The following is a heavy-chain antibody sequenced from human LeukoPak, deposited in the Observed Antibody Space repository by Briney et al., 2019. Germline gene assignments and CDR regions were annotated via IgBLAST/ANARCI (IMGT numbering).Heavy chain of an antibody. Sequence: ASVKVSCKASGYTFTGYYVHWVRQAPGQGLEWMGWINPNSGGTNYAQKFQGRVTMTRDTSVSTAYMELSRLRSDDTAVYYCARGGRTVTQAEYFQHWGQGTLVTVSS. D-gene: IGHD4-17*01. CDR3: ARGGRTVTQAEYFQH. CDR1: GYTFTGYY. J-gene: IGHJ1*01. CDR2: INPNSGGT. V-gene: IGHV1-2*02.